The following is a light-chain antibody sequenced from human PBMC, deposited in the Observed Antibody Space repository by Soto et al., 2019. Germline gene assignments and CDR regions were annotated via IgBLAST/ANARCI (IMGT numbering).Light chain of an antibody. CDR1: QSVSRY. V-gene: IGKV3-11*01. J-gene: IGKJ5*01. CDR2: DAS. Sequence: VLTQSQATLALAAGERPTPSGRASQSVSRYLAWYQQKPGQPPRLLIYDASNRATGIPARFSGRGSGTDFTLTIGRLEPEDFAVYYCQQRSNWPITFGRGTRLEIK. CDR3: QQRSNWPIT.